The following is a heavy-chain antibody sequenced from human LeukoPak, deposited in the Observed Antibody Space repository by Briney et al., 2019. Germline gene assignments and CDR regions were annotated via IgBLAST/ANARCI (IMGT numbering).Heavy chain of an antibody. D-gene: IGHD5-12*01. J-gene: IGHJ3*02. V-gene: IGHV1-69*13. CDR2: IIPIFGTA. CDR3: ARESTFRLLRNVSDI. Sequence: ASVKVSCKASGGTFSSYAISWVRQAPGQGLEWMGGIIPIFGTANYAQKFQGRVTITADESTSTAYMELNSLRSDDTAVYYCARESTFRLLRNVSDIWGQGTMVTVSS. CDR1: GGTFSSYA.